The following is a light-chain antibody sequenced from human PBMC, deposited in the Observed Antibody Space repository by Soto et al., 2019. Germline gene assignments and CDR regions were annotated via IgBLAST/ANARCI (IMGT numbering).Light chain of an antibody. J-gene: IGKJ1*01. CDR3: QQYGSSPQT. CDR2: GAS. V-gene: IGKV3-20*01. Sequence: ESGLTQSPGTLSLSPGERATLSCRASQSVSSNHLAWYQQKRGQPPRLLIYGASSRATGNPGRFSGSGSGTDFTLTITRLEPEDFAVYYCQQYGSSPQTFGQGTKVDIK. CDR1: QSVSSNH.